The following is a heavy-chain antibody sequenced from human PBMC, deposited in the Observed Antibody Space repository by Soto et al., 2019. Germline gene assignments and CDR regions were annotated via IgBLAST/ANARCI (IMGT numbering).Heavy chain of an antibody. CDR3: ARFYRAGSWFVEY. CDR2: IYSDGTT. V-gene: IGHV3-53*01. J-gene: IGHJ4*02. D-gene: IGHD3-10*01. Sequence: EVLLVESGGGLIQPGGSLKLSCAVTEFSVSSYYMSWVRQAPGKGLEWVAVIYSDGTTYHADSVKGRFTISRDNFMNTLYLQMNSLRAADTAEYHCARFYRAGSWFVEYCGQGTLVTVSS. CDR1: EFSVSSYY.